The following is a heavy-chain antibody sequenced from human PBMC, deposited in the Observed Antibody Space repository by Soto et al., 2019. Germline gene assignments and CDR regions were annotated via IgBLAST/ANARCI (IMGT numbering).Heavy chain of an antibody. D-gene: IGHD4-17*01. CDR2: ISSNGGTI. CDR3: ARDYGAPEY. V-gene: IGHV3-11*01. CDR1: GITFSDYY. Sequence: QVPVVESWGGLVKPGGSLRLSCAVSGITFSDYYMNWIRQAPGKGLEWVSYISSNGGTIYYADSVKGRFTISRDNAKNSLYLQMNSLRAEDTAVYYCARDYGAPEYWGQGTLVTVSA. J-gene: IGHJ4*02.